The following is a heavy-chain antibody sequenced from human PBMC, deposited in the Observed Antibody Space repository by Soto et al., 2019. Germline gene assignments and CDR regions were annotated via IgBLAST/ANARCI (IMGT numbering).Heavy chain of an antibody. D-gene: IGHD4-17*01. CDR2: ISYDGSNK. Sequence: GGSLRLSCAASGFTFSSYGMHWVRQAPGKGLEWVAVISYDGSNKYYADSVKGRFTISRDNSKNTLYLQMNSLRAEDTAVYYCANLSDYGDRFDYWGQGTLVTVSS. CDR3: ANLSDYGDRFDY. CDR1: GFTFSSYG. V-gene: IGHV3-30*18. J-gene: IGHJ4*02.